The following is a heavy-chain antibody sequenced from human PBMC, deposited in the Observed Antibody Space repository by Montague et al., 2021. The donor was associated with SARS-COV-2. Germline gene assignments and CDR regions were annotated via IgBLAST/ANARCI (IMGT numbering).Heavy chain of an antibody. Sequence: SETLSLTCSVSGGSISSSSYYWAWIRQPPGKGLEWIGSIYYSGTAYYKASLKGRLTISVDTSKNQFSLKLGSVTAADTAVYYCTREAFCGSDCTHFLDYWGQGTLVTVSS. D-gene: IGHD2-21*02. CDR2: IYYSGTA. CDR1: GGSISSSSYY. V-gene: IGHV4-39*07. J-gene: IGHJ4*02. CDR3: TREAFCGSDCTHFLDY.